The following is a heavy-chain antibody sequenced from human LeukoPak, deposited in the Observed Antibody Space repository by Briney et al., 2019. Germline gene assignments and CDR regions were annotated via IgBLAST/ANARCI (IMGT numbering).Heavy chain of an antibody. J-gene: IGHJ4*02. CDR2: ISNDGSNN. CDR1: GFTISNYA. D-gene: IGHD2-15*01. V-gene: IGHV3-30*04. Sequence: GGSLRLSCAVSGFTISNYALNWVRQAPGKGLEWVAIISNDGSNNYYADSVKGRFTISRDNSKNTVSLQMNSLRAEDTAVYYCVRGYCSGGSCSWGDYWGQGTLVTVSS. CDR3: VRGYCSGGSCSWGDY.